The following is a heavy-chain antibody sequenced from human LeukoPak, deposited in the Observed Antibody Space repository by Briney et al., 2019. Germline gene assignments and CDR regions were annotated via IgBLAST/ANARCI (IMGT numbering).Heavy chain of an antibody. CDR1: GFTFSDPW. CDR2: IKSIADGAAT. CDR3: TTYGDYEGLSDH. Sequence: PGGALRLSCAASGFTFSDPWMSWGRQAPGEGLERGGRIKSIADGAATEYAAAVQGRFTISRDDSTNTLYLQMDSLKSGDTAVYYCTTYGDYEGLSDHWGQGTLVTVSS. D-gene: IGHD4-17*01. V-gene: IGHV3-15*01. J-gene: IGHJ5*02.